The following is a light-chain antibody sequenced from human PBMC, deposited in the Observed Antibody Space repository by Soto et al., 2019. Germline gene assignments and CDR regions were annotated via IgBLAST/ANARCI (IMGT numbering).Light chain of an antibody. V-gene: IGLV3-21*04. CDR2: SDS. CDR1: NIGSKS. Sequence: SYEQTQPPSVSVAPGKTARITCGGNNIGSKSVHWYQQKPGQAPVLVIYSDSDRPSGIPERFSGSNSGNTATLTISRVEAGDEADYYCQVWDSSSDHVVFGGGTKLTVL. J-gene: IGLJ2*01. CDR3: QVWDSSSDHVV.